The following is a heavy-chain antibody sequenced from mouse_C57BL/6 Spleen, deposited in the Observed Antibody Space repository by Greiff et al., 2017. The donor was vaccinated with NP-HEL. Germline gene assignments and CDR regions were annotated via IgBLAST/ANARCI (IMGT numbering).Heavy chain of an antibody. J-gene: IGHJ1*03. CDR1: GYSFTGYY. CDR2: INPSTGGT. D-gene: IGHD2-13*01. V-gene: IGHV1-42*01. CDR3: ARGGDLDWYFDV. Sequence: EVQLQQSGPELVKPGASVKISCKASGYSFTGYYMNWVKQSPEKSLEWIGEINPSTGGTTYNQKFKAKATLTVDKSSSTAYMQLKSLTSEDSAVYYGARGGDLDWYFDVWGTGTTVTVSS.